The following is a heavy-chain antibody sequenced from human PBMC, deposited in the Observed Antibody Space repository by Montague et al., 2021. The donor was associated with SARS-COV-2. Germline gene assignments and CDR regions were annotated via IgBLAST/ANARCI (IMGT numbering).Heavy chain of an antibody. CDR2: ISSSSSYI. CDR1: GFTFSSYS. J-gene: IGHJ4*02. CDR3: ARDHLHDILTGYYNY. D-gene: IGHD3-9*01. Sequence: SLRLSCAASGFTFSSYSMNWVRQAPGKGLEWVSSISSSSSYIYYADSVKGRFTISRDNAKNSLYLQMNSLRAEDTAVYYCARDHLHDILTGYYNYWGQGTLATVSS. V-gene: IGHV3-21*01.